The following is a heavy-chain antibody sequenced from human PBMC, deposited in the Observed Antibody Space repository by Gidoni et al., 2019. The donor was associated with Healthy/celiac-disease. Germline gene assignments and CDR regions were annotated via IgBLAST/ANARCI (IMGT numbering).Heavy chain of an antibody. J-gene: IGHJ1*01. CDR3: ARTPYGGWYTPSSEYFQH. V-gene: IGHV1-69*02. CDR1: GGTFSSYT. D-gene: IGHD6-19*01. CDR2: IIPILGIA. Sequence: QVQLVQSGAEVKKPGSSVTVFCKASGGTFSSYTPSWVRQAPGQGLEWMGRIIPILGIANYAQKFQGRVTITAYKSTSTAYMELSSLRSEDTAVYYCARTPYGGWYTPSSEYFQHWGQGTLVTVSS.